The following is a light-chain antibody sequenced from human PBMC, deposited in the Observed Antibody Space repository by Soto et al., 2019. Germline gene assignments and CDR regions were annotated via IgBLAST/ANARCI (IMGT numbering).Light chain of an antibody. J-gene: IGKJ4*01. V-gene: IGKV2-28*01. CDR2: LGS. CDR3: MQALQTPT. Sequence: IVMTQSPLSLPVTPGEPASISCRSSQILLHSNGYNYLDWYLQKPGQSPQLLIYLGSNRASGVPDRFSGSGSGTDFTLKISRVEAEDVGVYYCMQALQTPTFGGGTKVDIK. CDR1: QILLHSNGYNY.